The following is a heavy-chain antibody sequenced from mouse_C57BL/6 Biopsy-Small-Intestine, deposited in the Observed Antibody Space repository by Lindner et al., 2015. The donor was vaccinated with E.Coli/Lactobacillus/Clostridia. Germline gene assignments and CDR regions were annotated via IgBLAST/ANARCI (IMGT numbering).Heavy chain of an antibody. CDR3: ARFDYSNYFDY. Sequence: VQLQESGAELMKPGASVKLSCKATGYTFTGYWIEWVKQRPGHGLEWIGEILPGSGSTNYNGKFKGKATFTADTSSNTAYMRLSSLTTEDSAIYYCARFDYSNYFDYWGQGTTLTVSS. D-gene: IGHD2-5*01. CDR1: GYTFTGYW. V-gene: IGHV1-9*01. J-gene: IGHJ2*01. CDR2: ILPGSGST.